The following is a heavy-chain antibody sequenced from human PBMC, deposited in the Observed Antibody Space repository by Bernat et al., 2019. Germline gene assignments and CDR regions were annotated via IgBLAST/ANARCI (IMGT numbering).Heavy chain of an antibody. CDR2: INPSGGST. V-gene: IGHV1-46*01. CDR1: GYTFTSYY. CDR3: ASRPKDGDSNDY. Sequence: QVQLVQSGAEVKKPGASVKVSCKASGYTFTSYYMHWVRQAPGQGLEWMGIINPSGGSTSYAQKFQGRVTMTRDKSTSTVYMELSSLRSEDTAVYYCASRPKDGDSNDYWGQGTLVTVSS. D-gene: IGHD4-17*01. J-gene: IGHJ4*02.